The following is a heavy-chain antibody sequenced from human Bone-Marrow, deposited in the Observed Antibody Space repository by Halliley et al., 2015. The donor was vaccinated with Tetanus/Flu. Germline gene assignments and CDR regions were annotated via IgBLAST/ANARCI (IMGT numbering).Heavy chain of an antibody. Sequence: KGLECIGLIYFCGNPYSTPPLESRLTMSVDRSNQQFSLNLGSVTAADTAVYYCARGGDWGVFDSWGQGVLVSVSS. V-gene: IGHV4-28*03. CDR2: IYFCGNP. J-gene: IGHJ4*02. D-gene: IGHD7-27*01. CDR3: ARGGDWGVFDS.